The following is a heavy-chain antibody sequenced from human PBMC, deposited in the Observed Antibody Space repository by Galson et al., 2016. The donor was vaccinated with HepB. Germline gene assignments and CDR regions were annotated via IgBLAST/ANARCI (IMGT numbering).Heavy chain of an antibody. CDR3: ARDWTAAVVRYSFDI. CDR2: ISGSSYSI. D-gene: IGHD6-13*01. CDR1: GFIFSSYS. J-gene: IGHJ3*02. Sequence: SLRLSCAASGFIFSSYSMNWVRQAPGKGLEWVSYISGSSYSIYYADSVKGRFTISRDNAKNSLYLQMNSLRDEDTAVYYCARDWTAAVVRYSFDIWGQGTMVTVSS. V-gene: IGHV3-48*02.